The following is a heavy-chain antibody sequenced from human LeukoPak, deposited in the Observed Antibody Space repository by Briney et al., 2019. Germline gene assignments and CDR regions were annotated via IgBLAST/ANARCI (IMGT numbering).Heavy chain of an antibody. J-gene: IGHJ4*02. CDR2: IKQDGSEK. Sequence: GGSLRLSCAGSGFTFSSYWMSWVRQAPGKGLEWVANIKQDGSEKYYVDSVKGRLTISRDNAKNSLYLQMNSLRAEDTAVYYCARDRIAAVGLDYWGQGTLVTVSS. CDR3: ARDRIAAVGLDY. CDR1: GFTFSSYW. D-gene: IGHD6-13*01. V-gene: IGHV3-7*01.